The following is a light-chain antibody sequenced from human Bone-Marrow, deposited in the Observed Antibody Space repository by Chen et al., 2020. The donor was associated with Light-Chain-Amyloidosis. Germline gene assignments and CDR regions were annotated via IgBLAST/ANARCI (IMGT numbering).Light chain of an antibody. V-gene: IGLV3-25*03. J-gene: IGLJ2*01. CDR2: RDA. Sequence: SYELTQPPSVSVSPGQTARITCSGDDLPTEDDYWYQQKPGQAPGLVIHRDAERPSGISARFSGSSSVTTATLTISGVQAEDEADYHCQSADSSGTYEVIFGGGTKLTVL. CDR1: DLPTED. CDR3: QSADSSGTYEVI.